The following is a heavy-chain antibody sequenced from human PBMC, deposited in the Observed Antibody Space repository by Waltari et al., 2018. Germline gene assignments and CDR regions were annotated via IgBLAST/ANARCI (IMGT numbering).Heavy chain of an antibody. CDR3: ARRGVTGREAAPPDY. CDR2: RSYDDINT. Sequence: QVQLVESGGGVVQPGTSLRLSCAASGFTFSSYAMHWVRQAPGKGRKWEAVRSYDDINTFDADSVKGRFTISRDNSKNTLFLQMSSLRDDDTALYYCARRGVTGREAAPPDYWGQGTLVTVSS. V-gene: IGHV3-30*15. J-gene: IGHJ4*02. D-gene: IGHD2-15*01. CDR1: GFTFSSYA.